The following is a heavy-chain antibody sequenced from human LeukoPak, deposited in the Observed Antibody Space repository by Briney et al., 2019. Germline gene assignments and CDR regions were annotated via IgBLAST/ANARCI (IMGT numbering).Heavy chain of an antibody. CDR3: ARGRAYCGDCYFDY. V-gene: IGHV1-69*13. CDR2: IIPIFGTA. Sequence: ASVKVSCKASGGTFSSYAISWVRQAPGQGLEWMGGIIPIFGTANYAQKFQGRVTITADESTSTAYMELSSLRSEDTAVYYCARGRAYCGDCYFDYWGQGTLVTVSS. D-gene: IGHD2-21*01. CDR1: GGTFSSYA. J-gene: IGHJ4*02.